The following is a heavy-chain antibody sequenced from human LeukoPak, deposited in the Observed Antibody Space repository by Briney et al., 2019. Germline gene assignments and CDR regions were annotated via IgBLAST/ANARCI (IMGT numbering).Heavy chain of an antibody. D-gene: IGHD2-15*01. Sequence: ASVKVSCKASGGTFSSYAISWVRQAPGQGLEWMGGIIPIFGTANYAQKFQGRVTITADESTSTAYMELSSLRSEDTAVYYCARDSGYSLLGDYWGQGTLVTVSS. CDR1: GGTFSSYA. CDR3: ARDSGYSLLGDY. CDR2: IIPIFGTA. J-gene: IGHJ4*02. V-gene: IGHV1-69*13.